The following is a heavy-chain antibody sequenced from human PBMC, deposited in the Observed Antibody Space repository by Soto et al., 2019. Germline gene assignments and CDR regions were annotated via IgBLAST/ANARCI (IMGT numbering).Heavy chain of an antibody. D-gene: IGHD5-18*01. J-gene: IGHJ4*02. CDR1: GGSISSYY. CDR2: IYYSGST. Sequence: SETLSLTCTVSGGSISSYYWSWIRQPPGKGLEWIGYIYYSGSTNYNPSLKSLVTISVDTSKNQFSLKLSSVTAADTAVYYCAREHSAHYFDYWGQGTLVTVSS. CDR3: AREHSAHYFDY. V-gene: IGHV4-59*12.